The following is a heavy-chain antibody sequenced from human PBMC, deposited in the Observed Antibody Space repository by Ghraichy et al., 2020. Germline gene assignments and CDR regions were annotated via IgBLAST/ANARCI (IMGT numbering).Heavy chain of an antibody. CDR1: GGSISSYY. Sequence: SETLSLTCTVSGGSISSYYWSWIRQPAGKGLEWIGRIYTSGSTNYNPSLKSRVTMSVDTSKNQFSLKLSSVTAADTAVYYCARGLEWEIYVDTAMEIWTYDLWGRGTLVTVSS. CDR2: IYTSGST. D-gene: IGHD5-18*01. J-gene: IGHJ2*01. V-gene: IGHV4-4*07. CDR3: ARGLEWEIYVDTAMEIWTYDL.